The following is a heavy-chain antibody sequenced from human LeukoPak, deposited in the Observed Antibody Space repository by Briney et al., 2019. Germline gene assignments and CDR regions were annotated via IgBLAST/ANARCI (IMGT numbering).Heavy chain of an antibody. D-gene: IGHD6-19*01. CDR2: ISWNSGRI. CDR1: GFTFDGYA. V-gene: IGHV3-9*01. Sequence: PGGSLRLSCAASGFTFDGYAMHWVRHAPGKGLEWVSGISWNSGRIDYADSVKGRFTISRDNAKNSLYLQMNSLRVEDTALYYCARDQTVAGYNWFDPWGQGTLVIVSS. J-gene: IGHJ5*02. CDR3: ARDQTVAGYNWFDP.